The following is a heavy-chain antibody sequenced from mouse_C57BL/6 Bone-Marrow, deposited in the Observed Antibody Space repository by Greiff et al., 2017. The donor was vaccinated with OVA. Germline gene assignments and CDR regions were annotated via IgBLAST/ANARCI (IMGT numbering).Heavy chain of an antibody. CDR3: ARYYGSSPYWDVDV. CDR1: GFTFSSYA. Sequence: DVQLVESGGGLVKPGGSLKLSCAASGFTFSSYAMSWVRQTPEKSLEWVATISDGGSYTYSPDNVKGRFTISRDNAKNNLYLQMSHLKSEDTAMYYCARYYGSSPYWDVDVWGKGTTVTVSS. CDR2: ISDGGSYT. D-gene: IGHD1-1*01. V-gene: IGHV5-4*01. J-gene: IGHJ1*03.